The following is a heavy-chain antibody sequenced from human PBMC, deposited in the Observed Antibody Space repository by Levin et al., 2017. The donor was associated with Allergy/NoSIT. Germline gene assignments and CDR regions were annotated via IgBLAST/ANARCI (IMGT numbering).Heavy chain of an antibody. CDR2: IWYDGSNK. V-gene: IGHV3-33*01. J-gene: IGHJ5*02. D-gene: IGHD1-26*01. CDR3: ARGSWTPSVGWLDP. Sequence: PGGSLRLSCAVSGFTFSSYGMHWVRQAPGKGLEWVAVIWYDGSNKYYADSVKGRFTISRDNSKNTLYLQMNSLRVEDTAVYYCARGSWTPSVGWLDPWGQGTLVTVSS. CDR1: GFTFSSYG.